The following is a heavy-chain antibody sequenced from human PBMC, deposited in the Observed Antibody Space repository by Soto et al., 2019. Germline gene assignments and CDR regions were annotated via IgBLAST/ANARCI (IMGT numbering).Heavy chain of an antibody. V-gene: IGHV1-2*04. Sequence: ASVKVSCKASGYTFTGYYMHWVRQAPGQGLEWMGWINPNSGGTNYAQKFQGWVTMTRDTSISTAYMELSRLRSDDTAVYYCARDHCSGGSCYSEVWFDPWGQGTLVTVSS. J-gene: IGHJ5*02. CDR1: GYTFTGYY. CDR2: INPNSGGT. CDR3: ARDHCSGGSCYSEVWFDP. D-gene: IGHD2-15*01.